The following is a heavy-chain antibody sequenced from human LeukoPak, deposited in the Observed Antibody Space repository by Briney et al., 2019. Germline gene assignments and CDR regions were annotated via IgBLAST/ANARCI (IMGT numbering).Heavy chain of an antibody. Sequence: SVKVSCKASGGTFSSYAISWVRQAPGQGLEWMGGIIPIFGTANYAQKFQGRVTITTDESTSTAYMELSSLRSEDTAVYYCVRVEFRGYYDRSGNYDYWGQGTRVTVSS. D-gene: IGHD3-22*01. CDR1: GGTFSSYA. CDR3: VRVEFRGYYDRSGNYDY. CDR2: IIPIFGTA. J-gene: IGHJ4*02. V-gene: IGHV1-69*05.